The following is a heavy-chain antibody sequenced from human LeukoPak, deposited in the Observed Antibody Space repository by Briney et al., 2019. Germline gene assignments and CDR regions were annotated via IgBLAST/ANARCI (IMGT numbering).Heavy chain of an antibody. D-gene: IGHD2-15*01. CDR3: ARGRVRTGQGWPLFDY. CDR1: GGSFSGYY. J-gene: IGHJ4*02. CDR2: INHSGST. Sequence: SETLSLTCAVYGGSFSGYYWSWIRQPPGKGLEWIGEINHSGSTNYNPSLKSRVTISVDTSKNQFSLKLSSVTAADTAAYYCARGRVRTGQGWPLFDYWGQGTLVTVSS. V-gene: IGHV4-34*01.